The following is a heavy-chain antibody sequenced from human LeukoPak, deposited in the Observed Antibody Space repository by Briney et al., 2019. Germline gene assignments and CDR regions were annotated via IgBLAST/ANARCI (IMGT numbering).Heavy chain of an antibody. CDR2: ISPILGIA. D-gene: IGHD5-18*01. J-gene: IGHJ4*02. Sequence: SVKVSCKASGGTFSSYAISWVRQAPGQGLEWMGRISPILGIANYAQKFQGRVTITADKSTSTAYMELSSLRSEDTAVYYCARDLTARGYSYGPDDYWGQGTLVTVSS. CDR3: ARDLTARGYSYGPDDY. V-gene: IGHV1-69*04. CDR1: GGTFSSYA.